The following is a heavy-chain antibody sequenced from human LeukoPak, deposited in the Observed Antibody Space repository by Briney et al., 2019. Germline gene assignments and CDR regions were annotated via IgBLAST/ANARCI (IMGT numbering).Heavy chain of an antibody. CDR2: ISAYNGNT. J-gene: IGHJ6*04. Sequence: ASVKVSCKASGYTFTSYGISWVRQAPGQGLEWMGWISAYNGNTNYAQKLQGRVTMTTDTSTSTAYMELRSLRAEDTAVYYCAKDPLSQTVTTLSSTYVWGKGTTVTVSS. V-gene: IGHV1-18*01. CDR1: GYTFTSYG. CDR3: AKDPLSQTVTTLSSTYV. D-gene: IGHD4-11*01.